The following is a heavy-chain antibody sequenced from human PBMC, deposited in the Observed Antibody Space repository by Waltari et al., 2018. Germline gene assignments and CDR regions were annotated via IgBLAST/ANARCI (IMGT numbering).Heavy chain of an antibody. CDR1: GYTFTDYY. V-gene: IGHV1-69-2*01. Sequence: EVQLVQSGAEVKKPGATVKISCKASGYTFTDYYMPWVQPAPGKGLEWMVRIDPEDVETIYADKFQGRVTITADTSKNQFSLKLSSVTAADTAVYYCAGLGGGNFQFDYWGQGTLVTVSS. CDR2: IDPEDVET. CDR3: AGLGGGNFQFDY. D-gene: IGHD2-21*02. J-gene: IGHJ4*02.